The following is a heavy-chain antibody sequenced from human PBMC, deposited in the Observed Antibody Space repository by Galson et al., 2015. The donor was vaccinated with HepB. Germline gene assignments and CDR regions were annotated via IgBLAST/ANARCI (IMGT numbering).Heavy chain of an antibody. CDR3: AKDGIWGGQKPSTFRHSYYNFYCVDV. V-gene: IGHV3-9*01. J-gene: IGHJ6*03. CDR2: ITWNSVRI. CDR1: GFTFGNYA. D-gene: IGHD3-3*01. Sequence: SLRLSCAASGFTFGNYAMHWVRQAPGKGLEWVSSITWNSVRIGYADSVKGRFTISRDNAKNSLYLQMNSLRAEDTALYYCAKDGIWGGQKPSTFRHSYYNFYCVDVWGKGTTVAVSS.